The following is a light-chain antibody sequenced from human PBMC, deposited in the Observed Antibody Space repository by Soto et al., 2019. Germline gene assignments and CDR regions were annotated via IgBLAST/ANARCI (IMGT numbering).Light chain of an antibody. J-gene: IGKJ3*01. CDR3: QHYYSTPFT. V-gene: IGKV4-1*01. Sequence: DIVMTQSPDSLAVSLGERATINCKSSQGVLYSSKKENDLAWYQQKPGQPPKLLISWASTRESGVPDRFSGSGSGTDFTLTISSLQAEDAAIYHCQHYYSTPFTFGPGTKVDIK. CDR2: WAS. CDR1: QGVLYSSKKEND.